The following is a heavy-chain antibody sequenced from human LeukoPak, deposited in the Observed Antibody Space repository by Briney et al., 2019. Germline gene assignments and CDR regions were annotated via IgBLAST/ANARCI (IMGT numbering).Heavy chain of an antibody. J-gene: IGHJ6*03. CDR3: ARGPYALMITFGGVIVLGGDYYYMDV. D-gene: IGHD3-16*02. Sequence: SETLSLTCTVSGGSISSGGYYWSWIRQHPGKGLEWIGYIYYSGSTYYNPSLKSRVTISVDTSKNQFSLKLSSVTAAATAVYYCARGPYALMITFGGVIVLGGDYYYMDVWGKGTTVTVSS. CDR1: GGSISSGGYY. V-gene: IGHV4-31*03. CDR2: IYYSGST.